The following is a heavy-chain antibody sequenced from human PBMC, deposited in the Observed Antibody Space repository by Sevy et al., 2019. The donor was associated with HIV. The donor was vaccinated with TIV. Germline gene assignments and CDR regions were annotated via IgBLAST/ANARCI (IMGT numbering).Heavy chain of an antibody. CDR3: ARVGQLPAHELDY. V-gene: IGHV3-23*01. J-gene: IGHJ4*02. CDR2: ISGSGGST. D-gene: IGHD2-2*01. Sequence: GGCLRLSCAASGFTFSSYAMSWVRQAPGKGLEWVSAISGSGGSTYYADSVKGRFTISRDNSKNTLYLQMNSLRAEDTAVYYCARVGQLPAHELDYWGQGTLVTVSS. CDR1: GFTFSSYA.